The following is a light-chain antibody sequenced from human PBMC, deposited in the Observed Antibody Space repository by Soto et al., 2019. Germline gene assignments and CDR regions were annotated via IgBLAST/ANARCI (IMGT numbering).Light chain of an antibody. CDR3: QQYDTAPLT. CDR2: GAF. J-gene: IGKJ4*01. V-gene: IGKV3-20*01. CDR1: QSVSSNY. Sequence: EVVLTQSPGTLSSSPGERATLSCRASQSVSSNYLDWYQQKPGRAPRLLIFGAFFRATGIPDRFSGSASGTDFTLTISGLEPEDVAVYYCQQYDTAPLTFGGGTRVEI.